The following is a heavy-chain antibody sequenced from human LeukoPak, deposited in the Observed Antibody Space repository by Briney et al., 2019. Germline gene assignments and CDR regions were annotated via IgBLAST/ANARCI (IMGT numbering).Heavy chain of an antibody. Sequence: SETLSLTCAVSGGSISSGGYSWSWIRQPPGKGLEWIGYIYYIGSTNYNPSLKSRVTISVDTSKNQFSLKLSSVTAADTAVYYCARSRGYSYGTTFLDYWGQGALVTVSS. CDR2: IYYIGST. CDR1: GGSISSGGYS. J-gene: IGHJ4*02. CDR3: ARSRGYSYGTTFLDY. D-gene: IGHD5-18*01. V-gene: IGHV4-61*08.